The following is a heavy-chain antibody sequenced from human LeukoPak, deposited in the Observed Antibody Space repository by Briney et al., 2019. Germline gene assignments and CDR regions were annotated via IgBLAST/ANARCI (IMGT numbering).Heavy chain of an antibody. CDR2: INPNSGGT. CDR3: ARIPLGYCSSTSCQNFDY. J-gene: IGHJ4*02. V-gene: IGHV1-2*02. CDR1: GYTFTGYY. D-gene: IGHD2-2*01. Sequence: ASVKVSCKASGYTFTGYYMHWVRQAPGQGLEWMGWINPNSGGTNYAQKFQGRVTMTRDTSISTAYMELSRLRSVDTAVYYCARIPLGYCSSTSCQNFDYWGQGTLVTVSS.